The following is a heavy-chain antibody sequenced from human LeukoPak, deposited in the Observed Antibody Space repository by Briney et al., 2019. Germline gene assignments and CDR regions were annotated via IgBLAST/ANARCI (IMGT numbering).Heavy chain of an antibody. V-gene: IGHV4-34*01. Sequence: SETLSLTCTVSGGSISSYYWNWIRQPTGRGLEWIGEILHTGSTNYNPSLKSRVSISIDTSKNQFYLKVNSVTAADTAVYYCVRGPYDFWRQNYHMDVWGKGTTVTVSS. CDR3: VRGPYDFWRQNYHMDV. CDR1: GGSISSYY. CDR2: ILHTGST. J-gene: IGHJ6*03. D-gene: IGHD3-3*01.